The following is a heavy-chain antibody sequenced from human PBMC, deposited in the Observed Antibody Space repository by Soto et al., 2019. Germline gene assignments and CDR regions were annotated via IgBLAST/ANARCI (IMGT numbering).Heavy chain of an antibody. CDR1: GFTFSSYG. CDR3: AKDRERWLQLTWFDP. CDR2: ISYDGSNK. V-gene: IGHV3-30*18. D-gene: IGHD5-12*01. J-gene: IGHJ5*02. Sequence: GGSLRLSCAASGFTFSSYGMHWVRQAPGKGLEWVAVISYDGSNKYYADSVKGRFTISRDNSKNTLYLQMNSLRAEDTAVYYCAKDRERWLQLTWFDPWGQGTLVTAPQ.